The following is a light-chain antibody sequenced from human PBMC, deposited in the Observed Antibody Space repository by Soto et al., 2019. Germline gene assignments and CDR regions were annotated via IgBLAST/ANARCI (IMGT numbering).Light chain of an antibody. J-gene: IGLJ2*01. CDR2: EVS. Sequence: QSVLTQSASVSGSPGQSITVSCTGTSGDVGSYYLVSWYHQHPGKAPKLMIYEVSKRPSGVSNRFSGSKSGNTASLTISGLQAEDEADYYCCSYAGSSTVVFGGGTKLTVL. CDR3: CSYAGSSTVV. CDR1: SGDVGSYYL. V-gene: IGLV2-23*02.